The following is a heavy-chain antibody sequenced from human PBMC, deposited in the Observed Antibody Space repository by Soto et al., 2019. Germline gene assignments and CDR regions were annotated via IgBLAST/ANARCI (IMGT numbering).Heavy chain of an antibody. CDR2: MNPNSGNT. D-gene: IGHD5-12*01. J-gene: IGHJ6*03. CDR1: GYTFTSYD. CDR3: AREILYSGYPELDYYYYMDV. V-gene: IGHV1-8*01. Sequence: ASVKVSCKASGYTFTSYDINWVRQATGQGLGWMGWMNPNSGNTGYAQKFQGRVTMTRNTSISTAYMELSSLRSEDTAVYYCAREILYSGYPELDYYYYMDVWGKGTTVTVSS.